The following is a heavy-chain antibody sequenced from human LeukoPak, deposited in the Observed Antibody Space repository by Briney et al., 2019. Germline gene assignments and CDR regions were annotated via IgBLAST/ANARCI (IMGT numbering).Heavy chain of an antibody. Sequence: GRTLRLSCAASGVTFRRYGMSWVGQAPGKGVEGVSGISRSCATTYYADSVYGLFTISIDNSKNPLYLQINSLRAEDTALYYCAKDPGFGDLTLIVPDYWGQGTLVTVSS. CDR1: GVTFRRYG. J-gene: IGHJ4*02. CDR2: ISRSCATT. V-gene: IGHV3-23*01. CDR3: AKDPGFGDLTLIVPDY. D-gene: IGHD3-10*01.